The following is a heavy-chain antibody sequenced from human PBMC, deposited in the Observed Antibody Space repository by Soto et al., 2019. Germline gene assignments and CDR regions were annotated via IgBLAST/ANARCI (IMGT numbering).Heavy chain of an antibody. D-gene: IGHD1-7*01. Sequence: QITLTESGPTLVKPTQTLTLTCTFSGFSLSTSGVGVGWIRQPPGKALEWLVIIYWDDDKRYSRSLRSRPTITKATSRNQVALTMTNVDPVDTATYFCAHRRSGVSQWNYGDFDYWGQGTLVTVSS. CDR2: IYWDDDK. CDR1: GFSLSTSGVG. V-gene: IGHV2-5*02. CDR3: AHRRSGVSQWNYGDFDY. J-gene: IGHJ4*02.